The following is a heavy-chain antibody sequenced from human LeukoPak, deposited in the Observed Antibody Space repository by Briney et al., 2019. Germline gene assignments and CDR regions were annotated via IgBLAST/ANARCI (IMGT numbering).Heavy chain of an antibody. CDR3: TVGTDSGRIP. V-gene: IGHV3-13*01. CDR1: GFTFSNYD. J-gene: IGHJ5*02. D-gene: IGHD6-19*01. Sequence: GGSLRLSCAASGFTFSNYDMHWVRQATGKGLEWVSGIGKAGDTYYSGSVKGRFTTSRENAKNSLFLQMNSLRAEDTAIYFCTVGTDSGRIPWGQGTLVTVSS. CDR2: IGKAGDT.